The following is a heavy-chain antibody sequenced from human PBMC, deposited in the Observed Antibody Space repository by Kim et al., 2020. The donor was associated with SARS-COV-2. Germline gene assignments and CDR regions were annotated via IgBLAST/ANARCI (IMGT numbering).Heavy chain of an antibody. V-gene: IGHV3-33*08. D-gene: IGHD3-9*01. CDR1: GFTFSSYG. CDR3: LRDSDIVTGYKRGFGMDV. CDR2: IWFDGGKK. Sequence: GGSLRLSCAASGFTFSSYGMHWVRQAPGKGLEWVAVIWFDGGKKYYADSVKGRFTTSRDNSKNTLYLQMNSLGAEDTAVYYCLRDSDIVTGYKRGFGMDVWGQGTPVTVSS. J-gene: IGHJ6*02.